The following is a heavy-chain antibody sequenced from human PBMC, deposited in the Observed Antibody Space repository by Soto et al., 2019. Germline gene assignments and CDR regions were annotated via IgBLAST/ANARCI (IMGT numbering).Heavy chain of an antibody. J-gene: IGHJ6*02. CDR3: AREDDGGDSLDV. V-gene: IGHV4-34*01. D-gene: IGHD2-21*02. CDR1: GGSFSGFY. CDR2: INHSGIT. Sequence: SETLSLTCAVSGGSFSGFYWSWIRQPPGKGLEWIGDINHSGITIYNPSLKNRVTISMDTSKNQFSLHLTSVTAADTAVYFCAREDDGGDSLDVWGQGTTVTVSS.